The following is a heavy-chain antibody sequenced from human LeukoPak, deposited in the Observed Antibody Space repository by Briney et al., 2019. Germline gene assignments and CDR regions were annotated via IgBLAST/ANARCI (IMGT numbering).Heavy chain of an antibody. J-gene: IGHJ4*02. CDR2: INPNSGGT. V-gene: IGHV1-2*02. Sequence: ASVKVSCKASGYTFTGYYMHWVRQAPGQGLEWMGWINPNSGGTNYAQKFQGRVTMTRDTSISTAYMELSRLRSEDTAVYYCARVLGIQLWSVYFDYWGQGTLVTVSS. D-gene: IGHD5-18*01. CDR1: GYTFTGYY. CDR3: ARVLGIQLWSVYFDY.